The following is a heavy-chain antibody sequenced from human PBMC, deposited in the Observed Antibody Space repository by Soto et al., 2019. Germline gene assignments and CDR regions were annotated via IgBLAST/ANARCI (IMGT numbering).Heavy chain of an antibody. CDR3: ARGWGGVIGTDDAFDI. J-gene: IGHJ3*02. CDR1: GYTFTSYD. CDR2: MNPNRGNT. V-gene: IGHV1-8*01. D-gene: IGHD7-27*01. Sequence: QVQLVQSGAEVKKPGASVKVSCKASGYTFTSYDINWVRQATGQGLEWMGWMNPNRGNTGYAQKFQGRVTMTRDTSISTAYMELSSLRSEDTAVYYCARGWGGVIGTDDAFDIWGQGTMVTVSS.